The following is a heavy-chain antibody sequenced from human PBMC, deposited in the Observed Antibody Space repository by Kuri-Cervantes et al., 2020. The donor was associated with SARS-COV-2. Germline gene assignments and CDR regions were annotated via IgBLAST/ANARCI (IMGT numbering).Heavy chain of an antibody. CDR1: GFTFSSYA. CDR3: ARAVRFLEWLPGDYFDY. J-gene: IGHJ4*02. D-gene: IGHD3-3*01. CDR2: ISGSGGST. V-gene: IGHV3-23*01. Sequence: GGSLRLSCAASGFTFSSYAMSWVRQDPGKGLEWVSAISGSGGSTYYADSVKGRFTISRDNSKNTLYLQMNSLRAEDTAVYYCARAVRFLEWLPGDYFDYWGQGTLVTVSS.